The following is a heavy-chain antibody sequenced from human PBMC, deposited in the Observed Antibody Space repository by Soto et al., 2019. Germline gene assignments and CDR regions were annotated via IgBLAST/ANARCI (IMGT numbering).Heavy chain of an antibody. CDR1: GFTFSSYA. D-gene: IGHD3-22*01. CDR3: AKASYPRITMIVVTDGRGDFDI. Sequence: GGSLRLSCAASGFTFSSYAMSWVRQAPGKGLEWVSAISGSGGSTYYADSVKGRFTISRDNSKNTLYLQMNSLRAEDTAVYYCAKASYPRITMIVVTDGRGDFDIWGQGTMVTVSS. CDR2: ISGSGGST. J-gene: IGHJ3*02. V-gene: IGHV3-23*01.